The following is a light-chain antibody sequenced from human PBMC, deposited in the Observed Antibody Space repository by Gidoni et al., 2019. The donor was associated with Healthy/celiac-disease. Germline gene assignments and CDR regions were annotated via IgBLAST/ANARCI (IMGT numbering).Light chain of an antibody. CDR3: QQSYSTPLT. V-gene: IGKV1-39*01. CDR1: QSISSY. CDR2: AAS. Sequence: DIQMTQSPSSLSASVGDRVTITCRASQSISSYVNWYQQKPGKAPKLLIYAASSLQSGVPSRFSGSGSGTDFTPTISSLQPEDFATYYCQQSYSTPLTFGGGTKVEIK. J-gene: IGKJ4*01.